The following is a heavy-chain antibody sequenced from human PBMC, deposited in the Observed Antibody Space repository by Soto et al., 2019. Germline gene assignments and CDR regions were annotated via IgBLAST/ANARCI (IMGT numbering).Heavy chain of an antibody. Sequence: QVQLVQSGAEVKKPGASVKVSCKASGYTFTSYGISWVRQAPGQGLEWMGWISAYNGNTNYAQKLQGRVTMTTDAATSTAYMELRSLRSDDTAVYYCARADYDILTGPAPLDYWGQGTLVTVSS. CDR3: ARADYDILTGPAPLDY. D-gene: IGHD3-9*01. CDR2: ISAYNGNT. CDR1: GYTFTSYG. V-gene: IGHV1-18*01. J-gene: IGHJ4*02.